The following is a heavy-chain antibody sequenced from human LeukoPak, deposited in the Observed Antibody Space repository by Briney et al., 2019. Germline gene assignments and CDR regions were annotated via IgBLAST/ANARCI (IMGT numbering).Heavy chain of an antibody. Sequence: ASVKVSCKASGYTFATFGISWVRQAPGQGLEWIGWISGYDANTNYAQKFQGRVTMTTDTSTSTAYMELRSLRSEDTAVYYCARGSQHYSGPYYFDYWGQGTLVTVSS. V-gene: IGHV1-18*01. CDR2: ISGYDANT. D-gene: IGHD5-12*01. J-gene: IGHJ4*02. CDR1: GYTFATFG. CDR3: ARGSQHYSGPYYFDY.